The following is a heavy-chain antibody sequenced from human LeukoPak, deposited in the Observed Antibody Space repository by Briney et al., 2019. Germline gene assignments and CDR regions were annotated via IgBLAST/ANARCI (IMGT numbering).Heavy chain of an antibody. CDR2: INHSGST. Sequence: PSETLSLTCAVYGGSFSGYYWSWIRQPPGKGLEWIGEINHSGSTNYNPSLKSRVTISVDTSKNQFSLKLSSVTAADTAVYYCARRGQEMATISNYYYFDYWGQGTLVTASS. J-gene: IGHJ4*02. CDR3: ARRGQEMATISNYYYFDY. V-gene: IGHV4-34*01. D-gene: IGHD5-24*01. CDR1: GGSFSGYY.